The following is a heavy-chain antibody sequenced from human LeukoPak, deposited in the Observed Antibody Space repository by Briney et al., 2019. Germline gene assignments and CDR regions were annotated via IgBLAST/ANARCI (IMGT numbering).Heavy chain of an antibody. CDR3: ARGARFRCSSTSCYTSRVCFDY. D-gene: IGHD2-2*02. V-gene: IGHV1-8*03. CDR2: MNPNSGNT. Sequence: GASVKVSCKASGYTFTSYDINWVRQATGQGLEWMGWMNPNSGNTGYAQKFQGRVTITRNTSISTAYMELSSLRSEDTAVYYCARGARFRCSSTSCYTSRVCFDYWGQGTLVTVSS. J-gene: IGHJ4*02. CDR1: GYTFTSYD.